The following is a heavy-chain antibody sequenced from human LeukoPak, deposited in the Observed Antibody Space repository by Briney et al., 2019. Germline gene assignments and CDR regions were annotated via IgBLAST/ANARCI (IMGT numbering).Heavy chain of an antibody. CDR2: IHDGGST. Sequence: SETLSLTCAVSGDSISNINWWWSWVRQPPGKGLEWIGEIHDGGSTTYHPSLKSRVTISVDTSKNQFSLKVSSVTAADTAVYYCATYCSSTSCFRFADYWGQGTLVTVSS. V-gene: IGHV4-4*02. CDR1: GDSISNINW. CDR3: ATYCSSTSCFRFADY. D-gene: IGHD2-2*01. J-gene: IGHJ4*02.